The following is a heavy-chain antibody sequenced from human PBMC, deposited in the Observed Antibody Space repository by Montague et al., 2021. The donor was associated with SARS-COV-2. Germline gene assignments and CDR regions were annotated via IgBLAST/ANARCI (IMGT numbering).Heavy chain of an antibody. V-gene: IGHV4-34*01. CDR1: GGSFSDYY. CDR3: ASSPLRTSGANWYDKYFQH. CDR2: INHSGSR. D-gene: IGHD1-1*01. J-gene: IGHJ1*01. Sequence: SETLSLTCAVYGGSFSDYYWTWIRQPPGKGLEWIGEINHSGSRNYNPSLKSRVTISVDTSKNQFSLKMTSLTAADTAVYSCASSPLRTSGANWYDKYFQHWGQGTRVTVSS.